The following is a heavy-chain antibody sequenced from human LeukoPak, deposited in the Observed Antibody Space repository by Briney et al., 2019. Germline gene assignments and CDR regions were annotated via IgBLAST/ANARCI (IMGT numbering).Heavy chain of an antibody. CDR3: ARELHYDAFDI. CDR1: EFTFSSYW. V-gene: IGHV3-7*01. CDR2: IKQDGSEK. Sequence: GGSLRLSCAASEFTFSSYWMSWVRQAPGKGLEWVANIKQDGSEKYYVDSVKGRFTISRDNAKNSLYLQMNSLRAEDTAVYYCARELHYDAFDIWGQGTMVTVSS. J-gene: IGHJ3*02. D-gene: IGHD5-24*01.